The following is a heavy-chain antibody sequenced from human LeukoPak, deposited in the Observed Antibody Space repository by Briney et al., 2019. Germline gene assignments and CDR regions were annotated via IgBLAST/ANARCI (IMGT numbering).Heavy chain of an antibody. D-gene: IGHD6-19*01. CDR2: ISFDGKNK. CDR3: AKDPRGGWYTTGFDY. Sequence: PGGSLRLSCATSGFFFSSHGLHWVRQAPGQGLEWLAVISFDGKNKFYADSVKGRFTISRDNPRNTLYLQMNSLRPEDTSVYYCAKDPRGGWYTTGFDYWGQGTLVTVSS. V-gene: IGHV3-30*04. CDR1: GFFFSSHG. J-gene: IGHJ4*02.